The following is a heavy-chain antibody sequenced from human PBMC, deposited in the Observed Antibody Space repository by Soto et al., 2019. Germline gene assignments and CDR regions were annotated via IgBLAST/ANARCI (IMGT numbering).Heavy chain of an antibody. J-gene: IGHJ2*01. CDR1: GGSVSSGSYY. CDR3: AREGEVYYDSSGYYWYFDL. D-gene: IGHD3-22*01. V-gene: IGHV4-61*01. CDR2: IYYSGST. Sequence: PSETLSLTCTGSGGSVSSGSYYWSWIRQPPGKGLEWIGYIYYSGSTNYNPSLKSRVTISVDTSKNQFSLKLSSVTAADTAVYYCAREGEVYYDSSGYYWYFDLWGRGTLVTVSS.